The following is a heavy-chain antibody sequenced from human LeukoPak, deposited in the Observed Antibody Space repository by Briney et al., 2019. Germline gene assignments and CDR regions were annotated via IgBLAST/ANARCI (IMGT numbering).Heavy chain of an antibody. J-gene: IGHJ4*02. D-gene: IGHD3-16*02. CDR1: GFTFSSYS. CDR3: ARDLFVVTFGGVIVKSPGDFDY. CDR2: ISSSSSYI. Sequence: GGSLRPSCAASGFTFSSYSMNWVRQAPGKGLESVSSISSSSSYIYYADSVKGRFTISRDNAKNSLYLQMNSLRAEDTAVYYCARDLFVVTFGGVIVKSPGDFDYWGQGTLVTVSS. V-gene: IGHV3-21*01.